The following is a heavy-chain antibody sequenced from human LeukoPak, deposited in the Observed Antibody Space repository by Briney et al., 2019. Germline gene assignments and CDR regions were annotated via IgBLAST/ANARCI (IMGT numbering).Heavy chain of an antibody. CDR3: AKRGSGSPRADY. CDR1: GFTVSSNY. V-gene: IGHV3-23*01. D-gene: IGHD1-26*01. J-gene: IGHJ4*02. CDR2: ISGSGGST. Sequence: PGGSLRLSCAASGFTVSSNYMSWVRQAPGKGLEWVSAISGSGGSTYYADSVKGRFTISRDNSKNTLYLQMNSLRAEDTAVYYCAKRGSGSPRADYWGQGTLVTVSS.